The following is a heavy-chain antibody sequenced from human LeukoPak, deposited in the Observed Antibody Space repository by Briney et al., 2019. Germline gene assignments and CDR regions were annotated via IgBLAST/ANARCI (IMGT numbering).Heavy chain of an antibody. J-gene: IGHJ4*02. Sequence: SETLSLTCTVSGDSVTSGGYYWNWVRQHPVKGLEWIGYIYYTGSTNYNPSLKSRINISADTSKNQFSLKLKSVTAADTAIYYCARSGLYYPGSGSFDYWGQGALVTVSS. V-gene: IGHV4-31*03. D-gene: IGHD3-10*01. CDR2: IYYTGST. CDR3: ARSGLYYPGSGSFDY. CDR1: GDSVTSGGYY.